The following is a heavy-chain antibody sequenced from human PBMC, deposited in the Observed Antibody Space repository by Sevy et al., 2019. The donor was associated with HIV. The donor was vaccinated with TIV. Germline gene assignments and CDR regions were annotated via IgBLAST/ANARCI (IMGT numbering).Heavy chain of an antibody. CDR3: ARDLAFGDGYNCHLDY. CDR2: IIPIFGTA. Sequence: ASEKVSCKASGGTFSSYAISWVRQAPGQGLEWMGRIIPIFGTANYAQKFQGRVTITADESTSTAYMELSSLRSEDTAVYYCARDLAFGDGYNCHLDYWGQGTLVTVSS. J-gene: IGHJ4*02. V-gene: IGHV1-69*13. CDR1: GGTFSSYA. D-gene: IGHD1-1*01.